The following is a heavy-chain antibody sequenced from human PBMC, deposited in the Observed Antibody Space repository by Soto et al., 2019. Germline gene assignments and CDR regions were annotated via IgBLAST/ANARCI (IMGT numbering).Heavy chain of an antibody. D-gene: IGHD6-13*01. CDR2: SNQSGST. J-gene: IGHJ4*02. V-gene: IGHV4-34*01. Sequence: QVQLQQWGAGLLKPSETLSLTCAVYGGSFSGYYWSWIRQPPGKGLEWIGESNQSGSTNYNPSPKSRVTISVDTTKNQFSLKLTSVTAADTAVYYCARTYSSSWSPFEYWGQGTLVTVSS. CDR1: GGSFSGYY. CDR3: ARTYSSSWSPFEY.